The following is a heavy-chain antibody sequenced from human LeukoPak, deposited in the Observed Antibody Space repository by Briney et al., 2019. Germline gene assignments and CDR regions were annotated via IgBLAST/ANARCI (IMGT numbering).Heavy chain of an antibody. J-gene: IGHJ4*02. CDR2: IRYDGNNK. CDR3: AKDPTHFRVWDDYDNTRLNY. D-gene: IGHD3-22*01. V-gene: IGHV3-30*02. CDR1: GFAFRCYG. Sequence: GGSLRLSCAASGFAFRCYGMHWVRQAPGKGLEWVAFIRYDGNNKYYADSVKGRFTISRDNSKNTVCLQMNSLRAEDTAVYYCAKDPTHFRVWDDYDNTRLNYWGQGTLVTVSS.